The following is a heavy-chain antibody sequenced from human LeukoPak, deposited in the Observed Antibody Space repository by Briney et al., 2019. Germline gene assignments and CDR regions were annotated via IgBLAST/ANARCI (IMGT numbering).Heavy chain of an antibody. Sequence: ASVKVSCKASGYTFTSYYMHWVRQAPGQGLEWMGIINPSGGSTSYAQKFQGRVTITTDESTSTAYMELSSLRSEDTAVYYCASYHGSTSLLMVGYYYYYMDVWGKGTTVTVSS. CDR3: ASYHGSTSLLMVGYYYYYMDV. CDR1: GYTFTSYY. CDR2: INPSGGST. J-gene: IGHJ6*03. D-gene: IGHD2-2*01. V-gene: IGHV1-46*01.